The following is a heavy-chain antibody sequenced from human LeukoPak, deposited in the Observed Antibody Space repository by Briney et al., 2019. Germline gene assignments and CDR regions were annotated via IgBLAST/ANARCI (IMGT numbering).Heavy chain of an antibody. J-gene: IGHJ4*02. CDR1: GFTFRNYE. Sequence: PGGSLRLSCAASGFTFRNYEMNWVRQAPGKGLEWVSYISSSGSTIYYADSVKGRFTISRDNAKNSLYLQMNSLRAEDTAVYYCAQIYTYGSSQFDYWGQGTLVTVSS. CDR2: ISSSGSTI. CDR3: AQIYTYGSSQFDY. D-gene: IGHD5-18*01. V-gene: IGHV3-48*03.